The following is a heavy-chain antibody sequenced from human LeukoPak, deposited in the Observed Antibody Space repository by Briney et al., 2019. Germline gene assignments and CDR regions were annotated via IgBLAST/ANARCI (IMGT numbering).Heavy chain of an antibody. V-gene: IGHV1-2*02. CDR2: INPNSGGT. J-gene: IGHJ4*02. CDR3: ARAAGFDY. CDR1: GFTFTGYY. D-gene: IGHD6-13*01. Sequence: ASVKVSCKASGFTFTGYYMHWVRQAPGQGLEWMGWINPNSGGTNYAQKFQGRVTMTRDTSISTAYMELSSLRSEDTAVYYCARAAGFDYWGQGTLVTVSS.